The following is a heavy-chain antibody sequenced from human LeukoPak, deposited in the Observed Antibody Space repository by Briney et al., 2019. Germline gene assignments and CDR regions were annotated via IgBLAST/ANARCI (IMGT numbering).Heavy chain of an antibody. D-gene: IGHD5-18*01. V-gene: IGHV3-11*04. CDR2: ISSSGSTI. Sequence: GGSLRLSCAASGFTFSDYYMSWVRQAPGKGLEWVSYISSSGSTIYYADSVKGRFTISRDNAKNSLYLQMNSLRAEDTAMYYCAKEAVDTGLGYWGQGTLVTVSS. CDR3: AKEAVDTGLGY. CDR1: GFTFSDYY. J-gene: IGHJ4*02.